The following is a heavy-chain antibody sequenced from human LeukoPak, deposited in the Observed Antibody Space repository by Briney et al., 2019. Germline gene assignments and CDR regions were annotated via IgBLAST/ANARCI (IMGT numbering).Heavy chain of an antibody. J-gene: IGHJ4*02. D-gene: IGHD3-10*01. CDR1: GGSFSGYY. V-gene: IGHV4-34*01. Sequence: SETLSLTCAVYGGSFSGYYWSRIRQPPGKGLEWIGEINHSGSTNYNPSLKSRVTISVDTSKNQFSLKLSSVTAADTAVYYCARGYYYGSGRYKGNFDYWGQGTLVTVSS. CDR3: ARGYYYGSGRYKGNFDY. CDR2: INHSGST.